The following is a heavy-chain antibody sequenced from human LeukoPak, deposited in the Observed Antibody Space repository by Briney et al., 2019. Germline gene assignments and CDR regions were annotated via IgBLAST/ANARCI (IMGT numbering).Heavy chain of an antibody. CDR1: GFSFSSYA. CDR3: AKRLRFCSGGNCYYCYYGMDV. D-gene: IGHD2-15*01. V-gene: IGHV3-23*01. J-gene: IGHJ6*02. CDR2: ISGSGGTT. Sequence: GGSLRLSCAASGFSFSSYAMTWVRQAPGKGLEWVSSISGSGGTTYYADSVKGRFTISRDNSKNTLYLQINSLRAEDTAVYYCAKRLRFCSGGNCYYCYYGMDVWGQGTTVTVSS.